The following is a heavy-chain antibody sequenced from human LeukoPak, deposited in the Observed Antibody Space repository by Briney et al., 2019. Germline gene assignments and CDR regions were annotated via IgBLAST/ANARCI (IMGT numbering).Heavy chain of an antibody. CDR1: GFTLSSYA. J-gene: IGHJ5*02. V-gene: IGHV3-30*01. Sequence: DPGGSLRLSCAASGFTLSSYAMHWVRQAPGKGLEWVAVISYDGSNKYYADSVKGRFTISRDNSKNTLYLQMNSLRAEDTAVYYCARDKVEEGWFDPWGQGTLVTVSS. CDR3: ARDKVEEGWFDP. D-gene: IGHD2-15*01. CDR2: ISYDGSNK.